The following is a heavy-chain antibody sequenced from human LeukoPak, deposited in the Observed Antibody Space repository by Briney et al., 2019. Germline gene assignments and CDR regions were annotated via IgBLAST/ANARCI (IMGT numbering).Heavy chain of an antibody. Sequence: GGSLRLSCAASGFTFSSYAMSWVRQAPGKGLEWASAISGSGGSTYYADSVEGRFTISRDNSKNTLYLQMNSLRAEDTAVYYCAKGGLGYYYGMDVWGQGTTVTVSS. V-gene: IGHV3-23*01. CDR2: ISGSGGST. CDR1: GFTFSSYA. D-gene: IGHD3-10*01. J-gene: IGHJ6*02. CDR3: AKGGLGYYYGMDV.